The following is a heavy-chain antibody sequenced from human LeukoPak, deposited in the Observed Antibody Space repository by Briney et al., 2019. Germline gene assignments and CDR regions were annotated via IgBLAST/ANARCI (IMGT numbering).Heavy chain of an antibody. CDR3: ARDSPPYCSSTSCYHDY. Sequence: SVTVSCKASGGTFSSYAISWVRQAPGQGLEWMGGIIPIFGTANYAQKFQGRVTITADESTSTAYMELSSLRSEDTAVYYCARDSPPYCSSTSCYHDYWGQGTLVTVSS. D-gene: IGHD2-2*01. J-gene: IGHJ4*02. CDR2: IIPIFGTA. V-gene: IGHV1-69*13. CDR1: GGTFSSYA.